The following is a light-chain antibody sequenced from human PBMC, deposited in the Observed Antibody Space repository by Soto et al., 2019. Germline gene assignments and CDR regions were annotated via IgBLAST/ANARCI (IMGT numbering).Light chain of an antibody. V-gene: IGLV6-57*04. CDR2: EDY. J-gene: IGLJ3*02. CDR1: SGSIASNF. Sequence: NFMLTQPHSVSESPGKTVTISCTRSSGSIASNFVQWFQRRPGSAPTTVIYEDYERPSGVSDRFSGSIDSSSNSALLIISGLRTEDEAEYYCQSFDNKNQVFGGGTKVTVL. CDR3: QSFDNKNQV.